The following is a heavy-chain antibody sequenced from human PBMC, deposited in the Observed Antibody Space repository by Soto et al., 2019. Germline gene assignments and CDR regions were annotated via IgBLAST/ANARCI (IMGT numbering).Heavy chain of an antibody. Sequence: SVKVSCKASGGTFSSYTISWVRQAPGQGLEWMGRIIPILGIANYAQKFQGRVTMTTDTSTSTAYMELRSLRSDDTAVYYRAREKCSSTSCPTYAFDIWGQGTIVTVSS. CDR1: GGTFSSYT. J-gene: IGHJ3*02. CDR2: IIPILGIA. D-gene: IGHD2-2*01. V-gene: IGHV1-69*04. CDR3: AREKCSSTSCPTYAFDI.